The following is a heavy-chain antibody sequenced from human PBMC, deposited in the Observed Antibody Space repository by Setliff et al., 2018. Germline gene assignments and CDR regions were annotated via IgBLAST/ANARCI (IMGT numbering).Heavy chain of an antibody. D-gene: IGHD2-2*01. J-gene: IGHJ4*02. Sequence: GGSLRLSCAASGFTFSAYGMSWVRQAPGKGLEWVSAISGSGGSTYYADSVKGRFTISRDNSKNTLYLQMNSLRAEDTAVYSCAKFSSVPGSRFCDYWGQGALVTVS. CDR2: ISGSGGST. CDR1: GFTFSAYG. CDR3: AKFSSVPGSRFCDY. V-gene: IGHV3-23*01.